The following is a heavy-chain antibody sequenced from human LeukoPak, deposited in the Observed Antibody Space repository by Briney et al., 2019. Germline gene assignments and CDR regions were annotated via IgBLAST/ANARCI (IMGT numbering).Heavy chain of an antibody. J-gene: IGHJ4*02. Sequence: GRSLRLSCAASGFTFSSNWMHWVRQAPGKGLVWVSRINRDGSSTIYADSVEGRFTISRDNAKNTLYLQMNSLTAEDTAVYYCARDLWGAGDCWGQGTLVTVSS. V-gene: IGHV3-74*01. CDR2: INRDGSST. D-gene: IGHD1-26*01. CDR1: GFTFSSNW. CDR3: ARDLWGAGDC.